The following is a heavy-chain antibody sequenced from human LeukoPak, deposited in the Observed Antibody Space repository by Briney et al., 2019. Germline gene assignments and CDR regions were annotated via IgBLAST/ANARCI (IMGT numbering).Heavy chain of an antibody. D-gene: IGHD4-17*01. CDR3: ARAVQVTTGGLFDY. V-gene: IGHV1-69*13. CDR2: IIPIFGTA. CDR1: GGTFSSYA. J-gene: IGHJ4*02. Sequence: ASVKVSCKASGGTFSSYAISWVRQAPGQGLEWMGGIIPIFGTANYAQKFQGRVTITADESTGTAYMELSSLRSEDTAVYYCARAVQVTTGGLFDYWGQGTLVTVSS.